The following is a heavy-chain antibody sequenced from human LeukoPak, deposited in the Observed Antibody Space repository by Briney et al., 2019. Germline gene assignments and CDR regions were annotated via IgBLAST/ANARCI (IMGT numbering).Heavy chain of an antibody. D-gene: IGHD6-13*01. J-gene: IGHJ4*02. CDR2: ISGDGGST. Sequence: GESLRLSCAAPGFIFDNYAIHWVRQAPGKGLEWVSLISGDGGSTFYADSVRGRFTISRDNTRKSLSLQMSSLRSEDTALYYCARESETSGWYDYWGQGTLVTVSS. V-gene: IGHV3-43*02. CDR3: ARESETSGWYDY. CDR1: GFIFDNYA.